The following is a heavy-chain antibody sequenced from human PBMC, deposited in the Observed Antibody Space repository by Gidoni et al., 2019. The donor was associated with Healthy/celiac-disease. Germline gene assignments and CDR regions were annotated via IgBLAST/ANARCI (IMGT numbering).Heavy chain of an antibody. Sequence: EVQLVVSGGGLVQPGGSLRLSCAASGFTFSSYAMHWVRQAPEKGLEYVSAISSNGGSTYYANSVKGRFTISRDNSKNTLYLQMGSLRAEDMAVYYCARGSGPGATVPFDPWGQGTLVTVSS. CDR2: ISSNGGST. V-gene: IGHV3-64*01. CDR3: ARGSGPGATVPFDP. D-gene: IGHD1-26*01. CDR1: GFTFSSYA. J-gene: IGHJ5*02.